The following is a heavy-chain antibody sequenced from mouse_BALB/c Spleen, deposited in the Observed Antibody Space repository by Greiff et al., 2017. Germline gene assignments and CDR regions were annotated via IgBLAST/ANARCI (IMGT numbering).Heavy chain of an antibody. Sequence: EVKLMESGGGLVKPGGSLKLSCAASGFTFSSYAMSWVRQTPEKRLEWVASISSGGSTYYPDSVKGRFTISRDNARNILYLQMSSLRSEDTAMYYCARGDYGYSFAYWGQGTLVTVSA. J-gene: IGHJ3*01. CDR1: GFTFSSYA. D-gene: IGHD1-2*01. CDR2: ISSGGST. CDR3: ARGDYGYSFAY. V-gene: IGHV5-6-5*01.